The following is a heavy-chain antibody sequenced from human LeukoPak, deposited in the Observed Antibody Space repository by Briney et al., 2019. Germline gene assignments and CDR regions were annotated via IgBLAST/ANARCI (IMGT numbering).Heavy chain of an antibody. J-gene: IGHJ4*02. CDR3: ARDGPRSGYDLGHFDN. D-gene: IGHD5-12*01. CDR2: IYSTGRS. V-gene: IGHV4-4*07. CDR1: GGSISNYF. Sequence: SETLSLTCTVSGGSISNYFWSWVRQPAGKGLEWIGRIYSTGRSDYNPSLKSRITMSVDTSKNQFSLKLSSVTAADTAVYYCARDGPRSGYDLGHFDNLGQGTLVTASS.